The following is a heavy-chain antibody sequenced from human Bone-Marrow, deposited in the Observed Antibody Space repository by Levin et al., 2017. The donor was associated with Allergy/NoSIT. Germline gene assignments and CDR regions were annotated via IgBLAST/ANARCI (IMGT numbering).Heavy chain of an antibody. Sequence: ASVKVSCKTSGYTFSDCYVQWVRQAPGQGLEWIGWINPKNGDTKYAQKFQGRVTVTRDTSTKTVYMQMSGLRSDDTDVYYCARDLAGGTYSYYHYMDVWGKGATVTVSS. J-gene: IGHJ6*03. CDR1: GYTFSDCY. D-gene: IGHD1-26*01. V-gene: IGHV1-2*02. CDR2: INPKNGDT. CDR3: ARDLAGGTYSYYHYMDV.